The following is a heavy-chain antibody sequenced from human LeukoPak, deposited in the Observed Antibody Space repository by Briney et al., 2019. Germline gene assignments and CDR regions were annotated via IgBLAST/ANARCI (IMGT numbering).Heavy chain of an antibody. CDR2: ICHSGST. V-gene: IGHV4-30-2*01. CDR3: ARGTGGQWLVNWFDP. J-gene: IGHJ5*02. CDR1: GGSISSGGYS. Sequence: PSETLSLTCAVSGGSISSGGYSWSWIRQPPGKGLEWIGYICHSGSTYYNPSLKSRVTISVDRSENQFSLKLSSVTAADTAVYYCARGTGGQWLVNWFDPWGQGTLVTVSS. D-gene: IGHD6-19*01.